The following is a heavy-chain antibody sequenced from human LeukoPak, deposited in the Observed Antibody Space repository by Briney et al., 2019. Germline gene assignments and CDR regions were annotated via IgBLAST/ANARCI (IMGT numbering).Heavy chain of an antibody. CDR2: INSDGSST. CDR1: GFTFSSYW. V-gene: IGHV3-74*01. D-gene: IGHD4-17*01. J-gene: IGHJ5*02. CDR3: ARFFVLYGDYDP. Sequence: SGGSLRLSCAASGFTFSSYWMHWVRQAPGKGLVWVSRINSDGSSTTYADSVKGRFTISRDNSKNTLYLQMNSLRAEDTAVYYCARFFVLYGDYDPWGQGTLVTVSS.